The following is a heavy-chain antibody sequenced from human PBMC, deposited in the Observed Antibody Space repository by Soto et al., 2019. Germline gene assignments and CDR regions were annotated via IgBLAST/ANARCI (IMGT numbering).Heavy chain of an antibody. V-gene: IGHV1-18*01. CDR3: ARDRSLTGALDI. CDR1: GYTFTSYG. D-gene: IGHD2-8*02. J-gene: IGHJ3*02. CDR2: ISAYNGNT. Sequence: QVQLVQSGAEVKKPGASVKVSCKASGYTFTSYGISWVRQAPGQGLEWMGWISAYNGNTNYAQKLQGRVTMTTDTTTRTAYMELRSMRSEETAVYYCARDRSLTGALDIWGKGTMVTVSS.